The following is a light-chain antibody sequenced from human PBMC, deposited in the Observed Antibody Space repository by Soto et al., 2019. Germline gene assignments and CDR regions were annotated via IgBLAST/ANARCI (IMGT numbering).Light chain of an antibody. V-gene: IGKV3-15*01. J-gene: IGKJ4*01. Sequence: EKVMTQPPATLSVSPGERATLSCRASENIKNRLAWYQQKPGQGPRLLIYDAFTRATDIPARFSGSASGTEFTLTISSLQSEDSAFYYCQQYDDWPLTLGGGTKVDIK. CDR2: DAF. CDR1: ENIKNR. CDR3: QQYDDWPLT.